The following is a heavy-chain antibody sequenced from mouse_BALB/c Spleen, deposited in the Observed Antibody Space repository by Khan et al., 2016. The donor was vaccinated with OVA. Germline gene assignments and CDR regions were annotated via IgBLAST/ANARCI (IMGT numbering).Heavy chain of an antibody. J-gene: IGHJ2*01. CDR1: GYTFTTYW. V-gene: IGHV1-7*01. CDR2: INTTSGYP. Sequence: QVQLKESGAELAKPGASVQMSCKASGYTFTTYWMHWVKQRPGKGLEWIGYINTTSGYPDYSENFKDKATLSADKSSSTAYMQLSRLTSEDSAVYYCTRDRIDYWGQGTTLTVSS. CDR3: TRDRIDY.